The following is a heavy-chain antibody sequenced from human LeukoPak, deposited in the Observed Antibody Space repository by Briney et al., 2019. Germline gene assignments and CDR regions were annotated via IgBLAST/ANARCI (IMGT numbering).Heavy chain of an antibody. V-gene: IGHV1-18*01. CDR1: GYTFTSYD. CDR2: ISAYNGNT. CDR3: ARTTGYGSSWDFDY. J-gene: IGHJ4*02. Sequence: GASVKVSCKASGYTFTSYDINWVRQAPGQGLEWMGWISAYNGNTNYAQKLQGRVTMTTDTSTSTAYMELGRLRSDDTAVYYCARTTGYGSSWDFDYWGQGTLVTVSS. D-gene: IGHD6-13*01.